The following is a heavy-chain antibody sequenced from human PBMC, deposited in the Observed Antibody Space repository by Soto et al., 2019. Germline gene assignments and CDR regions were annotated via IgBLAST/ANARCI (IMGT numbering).Heavy chain of an antibody. CDR2: ITTTSTTI. Sequence: GGSLRLSCAASGFSLRDYNMNWVRQAPGKGLEWISYITTTSTTIRYADSVKGRFTISRDNAKNSLSLQMNSLRDEDTAIYYCVRDAAYAFDVWGQGTMVTVSS. D-gene: IGHD2-15*01. J-gene: IGHJ3*01. CDR1: GFSLRDYN. V-gene: IGHV3-48*02. CDR3: VRDAAYAFDV.